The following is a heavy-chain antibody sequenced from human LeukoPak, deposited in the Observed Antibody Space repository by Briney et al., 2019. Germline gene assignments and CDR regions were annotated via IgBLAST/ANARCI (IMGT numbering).Heavy chain of an antibody. D-gene: IGHD6-19*01. J-gene: IGHJ4*02. V-gene: IGHV1-2*06. CDR3: ARGTSYTSGWWIYFDY. CDR1: GYTFTGYY. Sequence: ASVKVSCKASGYTFTGYYIHWVRQAPGQGLEWMVRINPNSGGTNYAQKFQGRVTMTRDTSISTVYMELSRLGSDGAAVYYCARGTSYTSGWWIYFDYWGQGTLVTVSS. CDR2: INPNSGGT.